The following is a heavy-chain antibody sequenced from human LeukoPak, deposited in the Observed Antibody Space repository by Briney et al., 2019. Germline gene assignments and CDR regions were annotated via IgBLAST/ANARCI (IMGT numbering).Heavy chain of an antibody. J-gene: IGHJ5*02. Sequence: KPSETLSLTCAVSGGSISSGGYSWSWIRQPPGKGLEWIGYIYHSGSTYYNPSLKSRVTISVDRSKNQFSLKLSSVTAADTAVYYCARGGYYYGSGSYYKGWFDPWGQGTLVTVSS. D-gene: IGHD3-10*01. CDR2: IYHSGST. CDR1: GGSISSGGYS. CDR3: ARGGYYYGSGSYYKGWFDP. V-gene: IGHV4-30-2*01.